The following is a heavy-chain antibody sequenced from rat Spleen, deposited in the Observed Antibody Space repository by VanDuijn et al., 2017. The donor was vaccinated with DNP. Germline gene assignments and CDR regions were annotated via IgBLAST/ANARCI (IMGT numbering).Heavy chain of an antibody. J-gene: IGHJ2*01. Sequence: EVQLVESGGGLVQPGRSLKLSCAASGFSFSDYYMAWVRQAPTKGLEWVAYIGSDGYAPYYGVSVKGRFTISRDNAKSTLYLQMNSLRSEDMATYYCVRWNSGHFDYWGQGVMVTVSS. V-gene: IGHV5-22*01. CDR3: VRWNSGHFDY. D-gene: IGHD4-3*01. CDR2: IGSDGYAP. CDR1: GFSFSDYY.